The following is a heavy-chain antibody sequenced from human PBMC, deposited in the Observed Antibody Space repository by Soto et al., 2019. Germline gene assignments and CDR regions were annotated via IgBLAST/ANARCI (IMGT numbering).Heavy chain of an antibody. CDR3: ARARYFDWLFVNWFDP. CDR2: MNPNSGNT. V-gene: IGHV1-8*01. J-gene: IGHJ5*02. CDR1: GYTFTSYD. Sequence: QVQLVQSGAEVKKPGASVKVSCKAPGYTFTSYDINWVRQATGQGLEWMGWMNPNSGNTGHAQKFQGRVTMTRDIPISTGDRELSSLRSEDTAVYYRARARYFDWLFVNWFDPWGQGTLVTVSS. D-gene: IGHD3-9*01.